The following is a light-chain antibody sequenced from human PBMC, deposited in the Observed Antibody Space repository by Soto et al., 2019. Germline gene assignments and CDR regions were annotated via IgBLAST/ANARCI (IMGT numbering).Light chain of an antibody. CDR1: TSDVGGYDY. V-gene: IGLV2-14*01. CDR3: SSYTSHNTWV. Sequence: QSALTQPASVSGSPGQSITISCTGATSDVGGYDYVSWYQQHPGKAPKLLLYEVTNRPSGASNRFYGSRSGNTASLTISGIQAGNEADYSCSSYTSHNTWVFGEGTKLTAL. J-gene: IGLJ3*02. CDR2: EVT.